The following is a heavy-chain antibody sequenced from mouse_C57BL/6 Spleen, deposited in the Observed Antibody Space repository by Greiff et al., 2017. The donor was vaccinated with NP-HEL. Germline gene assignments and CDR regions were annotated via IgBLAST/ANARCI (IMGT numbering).Heavy chain of an antibody. V-gene: IGHV6-3*01. Sequence: EVKLVESGGGLVQPGGSMKLSCVASGFTFSNYWMNWVRQSPEKGLEWVAQIRLKSDNYATHYAESVKGRFTISRDDSKSSVYLQMNNLRAEDTGIYYCTGGGYGNSNDYWGQGTTLTVSS. D-gene: IGHD2-1*01. CDR1: GFTFSNYW. CDR2: IRLKSDNYAT. J-gene: IGHJ2*01. CDR3: TGGGYGNSNDY.